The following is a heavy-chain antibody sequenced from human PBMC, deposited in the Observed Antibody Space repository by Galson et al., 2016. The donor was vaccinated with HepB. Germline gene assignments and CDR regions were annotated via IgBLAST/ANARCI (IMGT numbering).Heavy chain of an antibody. CDR1: GGTFKSFA. D-gene: IGHD3-10*01. Sequence: SVKVPCKASGGTFKSFAISWVRQAPGQGLEWMGAFIPIFGTGKYPQRFHGRVTMPADTSTDTAYMEVRSLGFDDTAVYYCATSPAHEIFTPYYRAGGNGFDIWGQGTTVTVSS. CDR3: ATSPAHEIFTPYYRAGGNGFDI. J-gene: IGHJ3*02. CDR2: FIPIFGTG. V-gene: IGHV1-69*06.